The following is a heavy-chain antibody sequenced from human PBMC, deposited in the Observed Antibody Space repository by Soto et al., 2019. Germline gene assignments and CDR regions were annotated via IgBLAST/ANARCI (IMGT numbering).Heavy chain of an antibody. V-gene: IGHV4-39*01. D-gene: IGHD2-15*01. CDR2: IYYSGST. CDR3: ARLLGYCSGGSCYPNWFDP. J-gene: IGHJ5*02. CDR1: GGSIRSSSYY. Sequence: SETLSLTCTVSGGSIRSSSYYWGWIRQPPGKGLEWIGSIYYSGSTYYNPSLKSRVTISVDTSKNQFSLKLSSVTAADTAVYYCARLLGYCSGGSCYPNWFDPWGQGTLVTVSS.